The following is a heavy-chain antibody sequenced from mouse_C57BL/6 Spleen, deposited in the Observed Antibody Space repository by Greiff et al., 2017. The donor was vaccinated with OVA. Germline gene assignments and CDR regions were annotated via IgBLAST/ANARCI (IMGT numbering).Heavy chain of an antibody. D-gene: IGHD1-1*01. CDR2: ISSGSSTI. CDR3: ARSQGYGSSPWFAY. V-gene: IGHV5-17*01. Sequence: EVHLVESGGGLVKPGGSLKLSCAASGFTFSDYGMHWVRQAPEKGLEWVAYISSGSSTIYYADTVKGRFTISRDNAKNTLFLQMTSLRSEDTAMYYCARSQGYGSSPWFAYWGQGTLVTVSA. CDR1: GFTFSDYG. J-gene: IGHJ3*01.